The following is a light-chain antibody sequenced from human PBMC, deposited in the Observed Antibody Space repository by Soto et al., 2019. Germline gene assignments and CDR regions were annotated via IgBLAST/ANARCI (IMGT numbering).Light chain of an antibody. CDR2: EVS. J-gene: IGLJ2*01. CDR3: CSYTLRSTLV. V-gene: IGLV2-14*01. CDR1: SSDVGGYQY. Sequence: QSALTQPASVSGSPGQSITISCTGTSSDVGGYQYVSWYQQYPGKAPKLVIYEVSNRPSGVSIRFSGSKSGDTASLTISGLQAADEAAYYCCSYTLRSTLVFGGGTKLTVL.